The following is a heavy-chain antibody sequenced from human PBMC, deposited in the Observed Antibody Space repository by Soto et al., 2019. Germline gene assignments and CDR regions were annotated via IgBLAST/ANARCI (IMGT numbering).Heavy chain of an antibody. Sequence: PGESLKISCNGSAYSFTSYWTASVRRMTAKGLEWVGISYPGDSDTIYSPSFQGQVTISADKSISTAYLQWSSLKASDTAMYYCARHFFSDYGVNYGMDVWGQGTTVTSP. CDR2: SYPGDSDT. V-gene: IGHV5-51*01. J-gene: IGHJ6*02. CDR3: ARHFFSDYGVNYGMDV. D-gene: IGHD4-17*01. CDR1: AYSFTSYW.